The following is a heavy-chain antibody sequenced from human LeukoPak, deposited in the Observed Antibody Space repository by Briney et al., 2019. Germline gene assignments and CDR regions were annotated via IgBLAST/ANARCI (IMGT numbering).Heavy chain of an antibody. J-gene: IGHJ4*02. D-gene: IGHD5-24*01. CDR1: GGSISSSSYY. CDR2: IYYSGSS. CDR3: ARNIDGYNSFDY. V-gene: IGHV4-31*03. Sequence: PSETLSLTCTVSGGSISSSSYYWGWIRQHPGKGLEWIGYIYYSGSSYYNPSLRSRVTISVDTSKNHFSLKLSSVTAADTAVYYCARNIDGYNSFDYWGQGTLVTVSS.